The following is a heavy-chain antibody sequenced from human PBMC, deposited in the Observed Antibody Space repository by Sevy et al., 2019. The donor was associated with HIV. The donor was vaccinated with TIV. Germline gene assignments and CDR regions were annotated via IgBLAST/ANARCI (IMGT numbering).Heavy chain of an antibody. Sequence: GGSLRLSCTASGFTFGDYAMSWFRQAPGKGLEWVGFIRSKAYGGTTEYAASVKGRFTISRDESKSIAYLQMNSLKTEDTAVYYCTREEVVTKKEVSPWGQGTLVTVSS. CDR1: GFTFGDYA. D-gene: IGHD2-15*01. J-gene: IGHJ5*02. CDR2: IRSKAYGGTT. V-gene: IGHV3-49*03. CDR3: TREEVVTKKEVSP.